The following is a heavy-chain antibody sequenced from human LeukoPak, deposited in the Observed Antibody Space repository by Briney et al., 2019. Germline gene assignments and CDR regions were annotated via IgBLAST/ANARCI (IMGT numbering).Heavy chain of an antibody. CDR2: ISYDGSNK. CDR3: AKAPDYYDSSGFDY. CDR1: GFTFSSYE. J-gene: IGHJ4*02. D-gene: IGHD3-22*01. V-gene: IGHV3-30*18. Sequence: GGSLRLSCAASGFTFSSYEMNWVRQAPGKGLEWVAVISYDGSNKYYADSVKGRFTISRDNSKNTLYLQMNSLRAEDTAVYYCAKAPDYYDSSGFDYWGQGTLVTVSS.